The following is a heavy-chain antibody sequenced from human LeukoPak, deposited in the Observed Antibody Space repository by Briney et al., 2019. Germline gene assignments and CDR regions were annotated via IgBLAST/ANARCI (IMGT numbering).Heavy chain of an antibody. CDR1: GGSISSGDYY. J-gene: IGHJ3*02. Sequence: PSETLSLTCTVSGGSISSGDYYWNWIRQPPGKGLEWIGYIYYSGSTYYNPSLKSRVTISVDTSKNQFSLKLSSVTAADTAVYYCARAVRNSLSGIVVVPAAKIFDIWGQGTMVTVSS. V-gene: IGHV4-30-4*08. CDR2: IYYSGST. D-gene: IGHD2-2*01. CDR3: ARAVRNSLSGIVVVPAAKIFDI.